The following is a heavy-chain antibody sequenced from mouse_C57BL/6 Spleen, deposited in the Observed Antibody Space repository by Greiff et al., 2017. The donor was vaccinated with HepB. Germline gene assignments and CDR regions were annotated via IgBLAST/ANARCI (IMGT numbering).Heavy chain of an antibody. Sequence: EVKLVESGGGLVKPGGSLKLSCAASGFTFSDYGMHWVRQAPEKGLEWVAYISSGSSTIYYAETVTGRFTISRDTAKNTLFLQMTCLRSEDTAIYYCARVRLGHYYAMDYWGQGTSVTVSS. CDR1: GFTFSDYG. CDR3: ARVRLGHYYAMDY. CDR2: ISSGSSTI. J-gene: IGHJ4*01. D-gene: IGHD4-1*01. V-gene: IGHV5-17*01.